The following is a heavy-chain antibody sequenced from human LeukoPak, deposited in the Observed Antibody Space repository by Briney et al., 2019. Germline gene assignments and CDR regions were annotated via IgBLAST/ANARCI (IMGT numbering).Heavy chain of an antibody. D-gene: IGHD4-17*01. CDR3: AKDGEHYGDFPFGY. Sequence: GGSLRLSCATSGFSFSSYAMSWVRQAPGKGLEWVSAMSSSDDGRYYAASVRGRFTISRDNSKNTLYLQMNSLRAEDTAVYYCAKDGEHYGDFPFGYWGQGTLVTVSS. CDR2: MSSSDDGR. J-gene: IGHJ4*02. V-gene: IGHV3-23*01. CDR1: GFSFSSYA.